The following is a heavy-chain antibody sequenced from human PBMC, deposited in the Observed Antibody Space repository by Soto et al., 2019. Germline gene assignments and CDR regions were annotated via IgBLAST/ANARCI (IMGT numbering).Heavy chain of an antibody. Sequence: GGSLRLSCAASGFTFSSYAMSWVRQAPGKGLEWVSVISGSGGSTYYADSVKGRFTISRDNSKNTLYLQMNSLRAEDTAVYYCARHGYNYGGGYFDYWGQGTLVTVSS. J-gene: IGHJ4*02. CDR3: ARHGYNYGGGYFDY. CDR2: ISGSGGST. CDR1: GFTFSSYA. D-gene: IGHD5-18*01. V-gene: IGHV3-23*01.